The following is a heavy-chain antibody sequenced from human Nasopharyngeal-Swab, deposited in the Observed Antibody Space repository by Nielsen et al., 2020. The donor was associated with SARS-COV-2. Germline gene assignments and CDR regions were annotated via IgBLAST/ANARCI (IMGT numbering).Heavy chain of an antibody. D-gene: IGHD3-3*01. CDR2: IYYSGST. V-gene: IGHV4-59*01. CDR3: ARDSGWSGYYLGYFDY. J-gene: IGHJ4*02. Sequence: SETLSLTCTVSGGSISSYYWSWIRQPPGKGLEWIGYIYYSGSTNYNPSLKGRVTISVDTSKNQFSLKLSSVTAADTAVYYCARDSGWSGYYLGYFDYWGQGTLVTVSS. CDR1: GGSISSYY.